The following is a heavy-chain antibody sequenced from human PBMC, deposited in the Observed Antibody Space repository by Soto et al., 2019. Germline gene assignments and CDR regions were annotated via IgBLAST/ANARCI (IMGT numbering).Heavy chain of an antibody. D-gene: IGHD2-21*02. Sequence: ASVKVSCKASGYTFTSYDINWVRQATGQGLEWMGWMNPNSGNTGYAQKFQGRVTMTRNTSISTAYMELSSLRSEDTAVYYCARSGVTYDAFDIWGQGTMVTVSS. V-gene: IGHV1-8*01. CDR3: ARSGVTYDAFDI. CDR2: MNPNSGNT. CDR1: GYTFTSYD. J-gene: IGHJ3*02.